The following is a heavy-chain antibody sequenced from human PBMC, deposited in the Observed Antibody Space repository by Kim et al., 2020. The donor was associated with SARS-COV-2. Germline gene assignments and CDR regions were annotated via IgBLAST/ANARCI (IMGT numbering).Heavy chain of an antibody. CDR3: ARDPYSSSYNYYGMDV. D-gene: IGHD6-13*01. CDR2: ISSSGSTI. J-gene: IGHJ6*02. CDR1: GFTFSSYE. Sequence: GGSLSLSCAASGFTFSSYETNWVRQAPGKGLEWVSYISSSGSTISYADSVKGRFTISRDNAKNSLYLQMNSLRAEDTAVYYCARDPYSSSYNYYGMDVWGQGTTVTVSS. V-gene: IGHV3-48*03.